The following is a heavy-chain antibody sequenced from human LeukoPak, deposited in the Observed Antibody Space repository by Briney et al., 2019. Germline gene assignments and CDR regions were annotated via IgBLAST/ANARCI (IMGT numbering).Heavy chain of an antibody. CDR3: ARGAATGPTLGFDY. Sequence: GGSLRLSCAASGFTFSSYAMHWVRQAPGKGLEWVAVISYDGSNKYYADSVKGRFTISRDIPKNTLYLQMTSLRAEDTAVYYCARGAATGPTLGFDYWGQGTLVTVSS. CDR1: GFTFSSYA. CDR2: ISYDGSNK. J-gene: IGHJ4*02. D-gene: IGHD6-13*01. V-gene: IGHV3-30*14.